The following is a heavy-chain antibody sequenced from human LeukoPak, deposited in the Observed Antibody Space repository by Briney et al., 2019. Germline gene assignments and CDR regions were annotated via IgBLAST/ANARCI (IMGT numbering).Heavy chain of an antibody. CDR1: GGSISSYY. CDR3: ARQSVDFWTDYAKNWFDP. V-gene: IGHV4-59*01. CDR2: IFYNGST. Sequence: SETLSLTCTVSGGSISSYYWSWIRQPPGRGLEWIGYIFYNGSTNYNPSLKSRVTISVDTAKNHVSLSLSSVTAADTAVYYCARQSVDFWTDYAKNWFDPWGQGTLITVSS. D-gene: IGHD3/OR15-3a*01. J-gene: IGHJ5*02.